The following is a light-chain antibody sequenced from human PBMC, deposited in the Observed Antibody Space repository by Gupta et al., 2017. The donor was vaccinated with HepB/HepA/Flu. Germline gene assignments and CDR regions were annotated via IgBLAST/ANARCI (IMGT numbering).Light chain of an antibody. CDR1: SGSVSSGNY. Sequence: QTVVTQEPSFSVSPGGTVTLTCGLSSGSVSSGNYPSWYQQIPGQAPRTLIYTTNTRSSGVPDRFSGYILGTNAVINTTGDQADDEAYYYCVITMGRGLAVFGGGTKLTVL. V-gene: IGLV8-61*01. J-gene: IGLJ3*02. CDR3: VITMGRGLAV. CDR2: TTN.